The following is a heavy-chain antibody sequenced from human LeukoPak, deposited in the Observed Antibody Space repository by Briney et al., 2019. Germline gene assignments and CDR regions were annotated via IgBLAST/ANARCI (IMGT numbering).Heavy chain of an antibody. CDR1: GGSISSYY. CDR2: IYYSGIT. Sequence: PSETLSLTCTVSGGSISSYYWSWIRQPPGKGLEWIGYIYYSGITNYNPSLKSRVTISIDTSKNQFSLKLSSVTAADTAVYYCASGAVLVGYYYGMDVWGQGTTVTVSS. J-gene: IGHJ6*02. D-gene: IGHD1-26*01. V-gene: IGHV4-59*12. CDR3: ASGAVLVGYYYGMDV.